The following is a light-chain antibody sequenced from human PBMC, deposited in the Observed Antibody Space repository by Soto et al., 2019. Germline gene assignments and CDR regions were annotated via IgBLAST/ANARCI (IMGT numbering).Light chain of an antibody. CDR2: KAS. Sequence: DIQMTQSPSTLSASVGDRVTITCRASQSISTWLAWYQQKPGKAPKLLIYKASSLESGAPSRFSCSGSGTEFTLTISSVQPADFATYYCQQYNSYSRTFGQGTKVYSK. J-gene: IGKJ1*01. CDR3: QQYNSYSRT. V-gene: IGKV1-5*03. CDR1: QSISTW.